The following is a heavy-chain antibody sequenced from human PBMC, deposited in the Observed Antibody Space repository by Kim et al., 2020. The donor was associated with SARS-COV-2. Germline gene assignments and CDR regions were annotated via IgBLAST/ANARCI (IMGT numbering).Heavy chain of an antibody. CDR3: ARGGFSSPFDY. V-gene: IGHV4-4*02. Sequence: SETLSLTCAVSGGSIISSDWWSWVRQPPGKGLEWIGDFYHSGNANYNPSLKSRVTILVDKSKNQFSLKLTSVTAADTAVYYCARGGFSSPFDYWGQGTLV. J-gene: IGHJ4*02. D-gene: IGHD6-19*01. CDR2: FYHSGNA. CDR1: GGSIISSDW.